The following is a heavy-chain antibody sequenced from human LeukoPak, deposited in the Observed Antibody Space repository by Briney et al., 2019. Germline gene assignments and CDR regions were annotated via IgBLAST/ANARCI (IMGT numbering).Heavy chain of an antibody. Sequence: SETLSLTCTVSGGSISSYYWSWIRQPPGKGLEWIGYIYYSGSTNYNPSLKSRVTISVDTSKNQFSLKLSSVTAADTAVYYCARGGPRAYCGGDCYEYFQHWGQGTLVTVSS. CDR3: ARGGPRAYCGGDCYEYFQH. CDR2: IYYSGST. D-gene: IGHD2-21*02. V-gene: IGHV4-59*01. J-gene: IGHJ1*01. CDR1: GGSISSYY.